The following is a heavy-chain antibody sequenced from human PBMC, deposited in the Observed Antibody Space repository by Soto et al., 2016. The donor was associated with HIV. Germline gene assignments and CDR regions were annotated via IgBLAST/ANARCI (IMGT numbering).Heavy chain of an antibody. D-gene: IGHD1-1*01. J-gene: IGHJ6*03. V-gene: IGHV1-69*10. Sequence: QVQLVQSGAEVKKPGSSVKVSCKASGYTFTSYDISWVRQAPGQGLEWMGGIIPILGITNYAQKFQGRVTISADKFTTTAYMELSSLRSEDTAVYYCARDVYPNNWYPRDSYYYYMDVWGGGTTVTVSS. CDR2: IIPILGIT. CDR3: ARDVYPNNWYPRDSYYYYMDV. CDR1: GYTFTSYD.